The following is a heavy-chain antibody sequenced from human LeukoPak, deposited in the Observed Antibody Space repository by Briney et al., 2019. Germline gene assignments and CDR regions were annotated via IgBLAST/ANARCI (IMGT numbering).Heavy chain of an antibody. J-gene: IGHJ4*02. CDR3: ARRTTVTPVDY. Sequence: PGGSLRLSCAASGFTFSYYGMHWVRQAPGKGLEGVAFIRYDESKKFYGDSVKGRFTISRDNAKNSLYLQMNSLRAEDTAVYYCARRTTVTPVDYWGQGTLVTVSS. CDR1: GFTFSYYG. D-gene: IGHD4-17*01. V-gene: IGHV3-30*02. CDR2: IRYDESKK.